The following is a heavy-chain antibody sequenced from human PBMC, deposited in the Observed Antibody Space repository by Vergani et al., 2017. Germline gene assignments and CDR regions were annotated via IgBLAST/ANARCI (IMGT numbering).Heavy chain of an antibody. CDR2: ISGSGGST. D-gene: IGHD2-2*01. Sequence: EVQLVESGGGLVQPGGSLRLSCAASGFTFSSYSMNWVRQAPGKGLEWVSAISGSGGSTYYADSVKGRFTISRDNSKNTLYLQMNSLRAEDTAVYYCAKDAVGERLVPAANTDYWGQGTLVTVSS. CDR1: GFTFSSYS. J-gene: IGHJ4*02. CDR3: AKDAVGERLVPAANTDY. V-gene: IGHV3-23*04.